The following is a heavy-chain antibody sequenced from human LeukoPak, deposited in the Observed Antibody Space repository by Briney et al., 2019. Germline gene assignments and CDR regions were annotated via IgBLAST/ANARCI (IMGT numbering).Heavy chain of an antibody. Sequence: SETLSLTCTVSGGSISSGDHYCSWIRQPPGKGLEWIGYIYSSGSTYYNPSLKSRVTISLDTPNNQFSLRLSSVTAADTAGYYWRRLPLRLPKGICHWGQGTLVTVSS. CDR1: GGSISSGDHY. CDR2: IYSSGST. CDR3: RRLPLRLPKGICH. V-gene: IGHV4-30-4*01. D-gene: IGHD3-10*01. J-gene: IGHJ4*02.